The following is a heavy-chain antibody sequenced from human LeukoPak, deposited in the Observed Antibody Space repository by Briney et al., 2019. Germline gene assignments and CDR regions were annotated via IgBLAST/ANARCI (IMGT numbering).Heavy chain of an antibody. CDR3: ARGWQLGGDLGDAFDI. V-gene: IGHV3-30-3*01. Sequence: PGGSLRLSCAVSGFTFSNYAMHWVRQAPGKGLEWVAVISYDGNNKYYADSVKGRFTISRDNSKNRLYLQMNSLRAEDTAVYYCARGWQLGGDLGDAFDIWGQGTMVTVSS. CDR1: GFTFSNYA. CDR2: ISYDGNNK. J-gene: IGHJ3*02. D-gene: IGHD2-21*01.